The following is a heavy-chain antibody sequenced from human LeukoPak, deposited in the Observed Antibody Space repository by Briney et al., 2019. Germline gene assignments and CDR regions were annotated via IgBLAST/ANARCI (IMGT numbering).Heavy chain of an antibody. J-gene: IGHJ2*01. V-gene: IGHV3-13*01. CDR1: GFTFNYYD. Sequence: GGSLRLSCAVSGFTFNYYDMHWVRRAPGKRLEWVSAIRPTGDTHYPDSVKGRFAMSREDAKNTVHLQMHTLRAGDTAVYYCARGVSYYYDNSGHPGWYFDLWGRGTLVTVSS. CDR2: IRPTGDT. D-gene: IGHD3-22*01. CDR3: ARGVSYYYDNSGHPGWYFDL.